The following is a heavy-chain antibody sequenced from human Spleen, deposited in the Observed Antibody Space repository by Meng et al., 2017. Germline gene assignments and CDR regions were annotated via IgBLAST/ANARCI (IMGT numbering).Heavy chain of an antibody. D-gene: IGHD6-19*01. V-gene: IGHV1-18*01. CDR1: GYTFTNYG. CDR3: AREGGAVADSFDH. J-gene: IGHJ4*02. CDR2: ITAYNGNT. Sequence: QVQLVQSGAEVKKPGASVTVSRKASGYTFTNYGITWVRQAPGQGLEWMGWITAYNGNTKYAQKLQGRVTMTTDTSTSTADMELRSLRADDTAVYYCAREGGAVADSFDHWGQGTLVTVSS.